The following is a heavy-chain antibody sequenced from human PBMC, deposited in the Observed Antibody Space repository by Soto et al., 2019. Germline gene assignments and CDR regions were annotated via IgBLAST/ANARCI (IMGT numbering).Heavy chain of an antibody. CDR1: GYRVGFYG. V-gene: IGHV1-18*04. Sequence: ASVKVSSKASGYRVGFYGISWVRQAPGQGLEWLGWISAHSGHTKYQQRPQGRVSLTADTSTSTAYMQLSSLTSDDTAVYYCAGDEEECNYPDVWFQPWGPGTLVTVSA. D-gene: IGHD1-7*01. CDR2: ISAHSGHT. J-gene: IGHJ5*02. CDR3: AGDEEECNYPDVWFQP.